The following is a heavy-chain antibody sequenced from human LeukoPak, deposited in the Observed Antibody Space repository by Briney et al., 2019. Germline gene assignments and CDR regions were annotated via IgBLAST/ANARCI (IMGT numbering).Heavy chain of an antibody. Sequence: PGGSLRLSCAASGFTFSGSAMHWVRQASGKGLEWVGRIRSKANSYATAYAASVKGRFTISRDDSKNTAYLQMNSLKTEDTAVYYCTSEDQGRGSYGYWGQGTLVTVSS. CDR2: IRSKANSYAT. D-gene: IGHD1-26*01. J-gene: IGHJ4*02. CDR1: GFTFSGSA. V-gene: IGHV3-73*01. CDR3: TSEDQGRGSYGY.